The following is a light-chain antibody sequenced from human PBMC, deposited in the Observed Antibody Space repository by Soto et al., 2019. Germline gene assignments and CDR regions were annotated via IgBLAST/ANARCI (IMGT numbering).Light chain of an antibody. CDR3: SSYAASNNFYFV. J-gene: IGLJ3*02. CDR1: SSDVGGYNY. Sequence: QSVLTQPPSASGSPGQSVTISCTGTSSDVGGYNYVSWYQQYPGRAPKLMIYEVTKRPSGVPDRFSGSKSGNTASLTVSGLQAEDEADYYCSSYAASNNFYFVFGGGNNSPS. V-gene: IGLV2-8*01. CDR2: EVT.